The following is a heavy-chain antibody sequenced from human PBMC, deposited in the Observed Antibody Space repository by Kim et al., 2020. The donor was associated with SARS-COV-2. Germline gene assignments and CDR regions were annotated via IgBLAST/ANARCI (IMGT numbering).Heavy chain of an antibody. D-gene: IGHD4-17*01. Sequence: YTPSLKSRVTMSVDTSKNHFSLNLTSVTAADTAVYFCARVTTVWAYFDYWGQGSQVIVSS. J-gene: IGHJ4*02. CDR3: ARVTTVWAYFDY. V-gene: IGHV4-30-4*05.